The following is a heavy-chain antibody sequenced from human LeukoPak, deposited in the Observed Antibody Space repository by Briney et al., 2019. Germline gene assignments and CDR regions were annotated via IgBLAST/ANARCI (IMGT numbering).Heavy chain of an antibody. Sequence: PGGSLRLSCAASGFTFSSYAMSWVRQAPGKGLEWVAVISYDGSNKYYADSVKGRFTISRDNSKNTLYLQMNSLRAEDTAVYYCAKDMDVGDYGSGDYFDYCGQGTLVTVSS. CDR2: ISYDGSNK. J-gene: IGHJ4*02. D-gene: IGHD3-10*01. V-gene: IGHV3-30*04. CDR3: AKDMDVGDYGSGDYFDY. CDR1: GFTFSSYA.